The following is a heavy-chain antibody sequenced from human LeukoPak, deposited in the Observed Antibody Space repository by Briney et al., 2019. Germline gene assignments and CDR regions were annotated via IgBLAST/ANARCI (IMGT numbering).Heavy chain of an antibody. D-gene: IGHD3-3*01. CDR1: GGSISSGGYY. CDR3: ARETDDFWSGSRRGGDYHYYMDV. Sequence: SETLSLTCTVSGGSISSGGYYWSWIRQHPGKGLEWIGYIYYSGSTNYNPSLKSRVTISVDTSKNQFSLKLSSVTAADTAVYYCARETDDFWSGSRRGGDYHYYMDVWGKGTTVTVSS. CDR2: IYYSGST. V-gene: IGHV4-61*08. J-gene: IGHJ6*03.